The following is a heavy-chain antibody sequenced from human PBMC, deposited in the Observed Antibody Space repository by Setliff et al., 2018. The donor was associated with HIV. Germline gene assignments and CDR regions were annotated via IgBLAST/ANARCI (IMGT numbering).Heavy chain of an antibody. V-gene: IGHV1-8*02. J-gene: IGHJ4*02. Sequence: ASVKVSCKTSGYTFIHYDVNWVRQAPGKGLEWMGWMNPGTGNTGYAEKFQGRVSMTRDTSTNTAYMELRSLRSEDTAVYYCARMVRGVMSFDYWGQGTLVTVSS. CDR3: ARMVRGVMSFDY. CDR2: MNPGTGNT. D-gene: IGHD3-10*01. CDR1: GYTFIHYD.